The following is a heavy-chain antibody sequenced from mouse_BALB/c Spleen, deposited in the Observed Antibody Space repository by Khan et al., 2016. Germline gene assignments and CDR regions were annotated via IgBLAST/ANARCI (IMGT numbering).Heavy chain of an antibody. CDR1: GYSITSDYA. V-gene: IGHV3-2*02. CDR2: ISYSGNT. J-gene: IGHJ3*01. CDR3: ARRRITGWFAY. D-gene: IGHD2-4*01. Sequence: QLEESGPGLVKPSQSLSLTCTVTGYSITSDYAWNWIRQFPGNKLEWMGYISYSGNTSYNPSLKSRLSITRDTSKNQFFLQLNSVTTEDTAPYYCARRRITGWFAYWGQGTLVTVTA.